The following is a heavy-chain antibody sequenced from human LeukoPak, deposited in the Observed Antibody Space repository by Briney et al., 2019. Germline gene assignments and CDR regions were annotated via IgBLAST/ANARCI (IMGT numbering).Heavy chain of an antibody. J-gene: IGHJ5*02. Sequence: SETLSLTCTVSAYSISDGFVWGFIRHPPGKGLEWIASIYHSGTTYYNPSLRSRVTMSVDTSNNHFSLKLSSVTAADPAMYFCTRLSHVAGAPKDSWFDPWGQGTLVTVSS. CDR1: AYSISDGFV. CDR2: IYHSGTT. V-gene: IGHV4-38-2*02. CDR3: TRLSHVAGAPKDSWFDP. D-gene: IGHD1-26*01.